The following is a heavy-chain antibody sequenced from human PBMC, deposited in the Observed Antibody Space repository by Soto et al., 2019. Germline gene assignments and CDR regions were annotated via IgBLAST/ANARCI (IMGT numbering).Heavy chain of an antibody. V-gene: IGHV3-23*01. D-gene: IGHD2-15*01. CDR1: GFTFSSYA. J-gene: IGHJ4*02. CDR3: AKLTPVLGYCSGGSCPSFDY. CDR2: ISGSGGST. Sequence: EVQLLESGGGLVQPGGSLRLSCAASGFTFSSYAMSWVRQAPGKGLEWVSAISGSGGSTYYADSVKGRFTISRDNSKNTLYLQMNSLRAEDTAVYYCAKLTPVLGYCSGGSCPSFDYWGQGTLVTVSS.